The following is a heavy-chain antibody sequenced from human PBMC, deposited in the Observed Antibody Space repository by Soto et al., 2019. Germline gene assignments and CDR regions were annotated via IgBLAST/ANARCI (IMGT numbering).Heavy chain of an antibody. D-gene: IGHD3-10*01. J-gene: IGHJ6*02. CDR3: ARAGVDSASGTPYGMDV. V-gene: IGHV4-30-4*01. CDR2: IYYSGST. Sequence: PSETLSLTCTVSGGSISSGDYYWSWIRQPPGKGLEWIGYIYYSGSTYYNPSLKSRVTISVDTSKNQFSLKLSSVTAADTAVYYCARAGVDSASGTPYGMDVWGQGTRVTVSS. CDR1: GGSISSGDYY.